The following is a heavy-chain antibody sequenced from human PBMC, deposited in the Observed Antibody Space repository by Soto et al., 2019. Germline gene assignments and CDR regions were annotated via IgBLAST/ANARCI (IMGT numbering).Heavy chain of an antibody. CDR2: INHSGST. D-gene: IGHD1-20*01. Sequence: LSLTCAVYGGSFSGYYWSWIRQPPGKGLEWIGEINHSGSTNYNPSLKSRVTISVDTSKNQFSLKLSSVTAADTAVYYCASTLTGRTFPLYWGQGTLVTVSS. J-gene: IGHJ4*02. CDR1: GGSFSGYY. V-gene: IGHV4-34*01. CDR3: ASTLTGRTFPLY.